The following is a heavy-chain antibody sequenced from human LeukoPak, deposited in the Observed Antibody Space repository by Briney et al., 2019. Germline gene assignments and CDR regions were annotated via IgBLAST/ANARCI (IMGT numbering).Heavy chain of an antibody. CDR2: ILGSGVTT. CDR3: AKWGGYDVLTGYYVPYY. J-gene: IGHJ4*02. V-gene: IGHV3-23*01. CDR1: GFTFSNYA. Sequence: GASLRLSCAASGFTFSNYAMSWVRQAPGKGLEWVSAILGSGVTTYYADSVKGRFTVSRDNSKSTLYLQMNTLRAEDTALYYCAKWGGYDVLTGYYVPYYWGQGALLTVSS. D-gene: IGHD3-9*01.